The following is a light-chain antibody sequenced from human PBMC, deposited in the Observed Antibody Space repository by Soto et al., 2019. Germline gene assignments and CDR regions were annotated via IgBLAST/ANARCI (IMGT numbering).Light chain of an antibody. CDR3: QQTYSTPGT. CDR2: GAS. J-gene: IGKJ1*01. Sequence: DIQMTQSPSSLSASVGDRVTITCRASQSVSKYLHWYQQKPGQAPKLLIYGASSLQSGVPLRFSGCGSGTGFILTITSLQPEDFATYYCQQTYSTPGTFGQGTRVDI. CDR1: QSVSKY. V-gene: IGKV1-39*01.